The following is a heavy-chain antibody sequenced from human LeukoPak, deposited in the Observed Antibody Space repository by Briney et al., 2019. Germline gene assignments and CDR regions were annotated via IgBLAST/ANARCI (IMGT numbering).Heavy chain of an antibody. CDR2: IKQDGSEK. CDR3: ARESTSSSWYFDY. Sequence: GGSLRLSCAASGFTFSSYSMNWVRQAPGKGLEWVANIKQDGSEKYYVDSVKGRFTISRDNAKNSLYLQMNSLRAEDTAVYFCARESTSSSWYFDYWGQGTTVTVSS. CDR1: GFTFSSYS. V-gene: IGHV3-7*01. J-gene: IGHJ4*02. D-gene: IGHD6-13*01.